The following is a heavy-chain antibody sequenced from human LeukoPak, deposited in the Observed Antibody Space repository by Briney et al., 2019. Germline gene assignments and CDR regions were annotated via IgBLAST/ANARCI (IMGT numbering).Heavy chain of an antibody. CDR1: GGSFSGYY. D-gene: IGHD3-3*01. V-gene: IGHV4-34*01. CDR3: ARYFSNYGSNYDFWSGYSPYYFDY. CDR2: INHSGST. J-gene: IGHJ4*02. Sequence: PSETLSLTCAVYGGSFSGYYWSWIRQPPGKGLEWIGEINHSGSTNYNPSLKSRVTISVDTSKNQFSLKLSSVTAADTAVYYCARYFSNYGSNYDFWSGYSPYYFDYWGQGTLVTVSS.